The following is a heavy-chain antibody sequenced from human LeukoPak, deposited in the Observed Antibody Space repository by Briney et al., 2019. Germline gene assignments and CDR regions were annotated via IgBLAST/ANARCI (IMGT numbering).Heavy chain of an antibody. CDR2: INPSGGST. D-gene: IGHD4-17*01. CDR1: GYIFTSNY. J-gene: IGHJ5*02. CDR3: ARDTDYGDDSWFDP. Sequence: GASVKVSCKASGYIFTSNYIHWVRQAPGQGLEWMGIINPSGGSTNYAQKLQGRVTMTRDTSTSTVYMELRSLRFEDTAVYYCARDTDYGDDSWFDPWGQGTLVTVSS. V-gene: IGHV1-46*04.